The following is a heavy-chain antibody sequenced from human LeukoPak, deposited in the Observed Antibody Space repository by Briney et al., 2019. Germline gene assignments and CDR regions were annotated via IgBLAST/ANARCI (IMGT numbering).Heavy chain of an antibody. CDR1: GFTFSSYD. CDR2: INIAGDT. J-gene: IGHJ6*04. CDR3: ARGVPFGEKGIDV. Sequence: PGGSLRLSCAASGFTFSSYDMYWVRQSTGEGLEWVSAINIAGDTYYAASVKGRFTISRENAKNSLSLQMNSLRAGDTAVYYCARGVPFGEKGIDVWGEGTTVTVSS. D-gene: IGHD3-10*01. V-gene: IGHV3-13*01.